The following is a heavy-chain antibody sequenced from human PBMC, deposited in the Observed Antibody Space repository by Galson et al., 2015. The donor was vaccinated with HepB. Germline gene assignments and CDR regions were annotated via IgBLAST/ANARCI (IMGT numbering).Heavy chain of an antibody. Sequence: SLRLSCAASGFTFSSLAMHWVRQAPGKGLQWVAVISSDGHSKYYADSVKGRFTISRDNSENTLYLQMNSLRPEDTAVYYCAKTSEGSSTWYSPHSDSWGQGTLVTVSS. D-gene: IGHD6-13*01. CDR1: GFTFSSLA. V-gene: IGHV3-30*04. CDR2: ISSDGHSK. J-gene: IGHJ4*02. CDR3: AKTSEGSSTWYSPHSDS.